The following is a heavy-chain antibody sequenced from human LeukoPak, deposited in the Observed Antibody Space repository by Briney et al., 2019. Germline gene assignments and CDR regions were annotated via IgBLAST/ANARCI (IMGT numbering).Heavy chain of an antibody. V-gene: IGHV1-2*02. CDR2: IDPNSGDT. D-gene: IGHD6-6*01. Sequence: ASVMVSCKASGYTFTGYYIHWVRQAPGQGPEWMAWIDPNSGDTTYAQKFQGRVTMTRDTSISTAYMELSRLRSDDTAVYYCAREQLYSSSYYFDYWGQGTLVTVSS. CDR3: AREQLYSSSYYFDY. J-gene: IGHJ4*02. CDR1: GYTFTGYY.